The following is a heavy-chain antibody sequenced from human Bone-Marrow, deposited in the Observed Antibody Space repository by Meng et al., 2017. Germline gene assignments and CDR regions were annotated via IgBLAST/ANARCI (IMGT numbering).Heavy chain of an antibody. J-gene: IGHJ4*02. CDR3: AGAYGGSVESQWFDY. D-gene: IGHD4-23*01. V-gene: IGHV3-33*01. CDR2: IWYDGSNK. Sequence: GESLKISCAASGFTFSSYGMHWVRQAPGKGLEWVAVIWYDGSNKYYADSVKGRFTISRDNSKNTLYLQMNSLRAEDTAVYYCAGAYGGSVESQWFDYWGQGTLVTVSS. CDR1: GFTFSSYG.